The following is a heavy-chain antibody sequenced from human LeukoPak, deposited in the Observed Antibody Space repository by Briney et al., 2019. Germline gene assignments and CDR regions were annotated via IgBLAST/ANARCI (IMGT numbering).Heavy chain of an antibody. D-gene: IGHD6-19*01. CDR2: ISAYNGNT. Sequence: ASVKVSCKASGYTFTSYGISWVRQAPGQGLEWMGWISAYNGNTNYAQKLQGRVTMTTDTSTSTAYMELRSLRSDDTAVYYCARDPGHSGWSRWYYYYGMDVWGQGTTVTVSS. J-gene: IGHJ6*02. CDR3: ARDPGHSGWSRWYYYYGMDV. V-gene: IGHV1-18*01. CDR1: GYTFTSYG.